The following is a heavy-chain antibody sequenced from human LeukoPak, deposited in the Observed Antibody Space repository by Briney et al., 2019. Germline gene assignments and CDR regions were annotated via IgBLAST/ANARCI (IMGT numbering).Heavy chain of an antibody. V-gene: IGHV3-21*01. CDR2: ISSSYNYT. CDR1: GFTFSTYS. D-gene: IGHD2-21*02. CDR3: ARADGGDIDY. J-gene: IGHJ4*02. Sequence: GGSLRLSFAASGFTFSTYSMNWFRQAPGKGLDWVSSISSSYNYTYYAESLKGRLTISRDNAKNALYLQMSSLRAEDTAVYYCARADGGDIDYWGQGTLVTVSS.